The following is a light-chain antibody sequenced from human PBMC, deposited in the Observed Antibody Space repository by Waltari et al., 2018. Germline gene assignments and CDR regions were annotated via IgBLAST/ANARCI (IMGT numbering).Light chain of an antibody. CDR2: DAS. V-gene: IGKV3-15*01. Sequence: EVVMTQSPATLSVSPGERATLSCRASHSVKTNLAWYQQKPGQPPRLVIFDASTRATGIPARFSGSGSGTEFTLTISSLQPEDSAVYYCQQYNNWPTWTFGQGAKVEIK. CDR3: QQYNNWPTWT. CDR1: HSVKTN. J-gene: IGKJ1*01.